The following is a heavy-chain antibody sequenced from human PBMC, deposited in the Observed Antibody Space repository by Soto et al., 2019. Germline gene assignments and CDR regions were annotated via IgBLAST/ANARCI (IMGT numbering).Heavy chain of an antibody. V-gene: IGHV3-33*01. CDR1: GFTFSSYG. J-gene: IGHJ6*02. D-gene: IGHD3-3*01. CDR3: ARESPFGVVIKGNPYYYYGMDV. Sequence: SLRLSCAASGFTFSSYGMHWVRQAPGKGLEWVAVIWYDGSNKYYADSVKGRFTISRDNSKNTLYLQMNSLRAEDTAVYYCARESPFGVVIKGNPYYYYGMDVWGQGTTVTVSS. CDR2: IWYDGSNK.